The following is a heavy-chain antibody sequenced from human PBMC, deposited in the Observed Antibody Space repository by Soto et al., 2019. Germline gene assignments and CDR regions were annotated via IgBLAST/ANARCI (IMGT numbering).Heavy chain of an antibody. CDR1: GGSFSGYY. D-gene: IGHD2-2*01. V-gene: IGHV4-34*01. Sequence: SETLSPTCAVYGGSFSGYYWSWIRQPPGKGLEWIGEINHSGSTNYNPSLKSRVTISVDTSKNQFSLKLSSVTAADTAVYYCARSPAASDRYCSSTSCPTPWFDPWGQGTLVTVSS. CDR2: INHSGST. J-gene: IGHJ5*02. CDR3: ARSPAASDRYCSSTSCPTPWFDP.